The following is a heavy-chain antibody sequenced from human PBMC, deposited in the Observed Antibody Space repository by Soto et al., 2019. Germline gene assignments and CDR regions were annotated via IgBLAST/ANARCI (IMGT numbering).Heavy chain of an antibody. CDR3: AKDQSNSNPLYYFDF. J-gene: IGHJ4*02. Sequence: GGSLRLSCAASGFTFSIYAMTWVRQSPGKGLEWVSSMSCTGDNTYYADSVKGRCTIPRDNSKNTLYQQMNSLRAEDTAIYYCAKDQSNSNPLYYFDFWGPGTLVTVS. D-gene: IGHD3-22*01. CDR2: MSCTGDNT. V-gene: IGHV3-23*01. CDR1: GFTFSIYA.